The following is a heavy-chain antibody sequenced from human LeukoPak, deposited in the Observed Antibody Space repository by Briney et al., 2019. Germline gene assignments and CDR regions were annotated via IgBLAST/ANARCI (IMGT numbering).Heavy chain of an antibody. CDR1: GFTFSSYW. Sequence: GGSLRLSCTASGFTFSSYWMNWVRQAPGKGLEWVSSISSSSSYIYYADSVKGRFTISRDNAKNSLYLQMNSLRAEDTAVYYCAREGAGVGYCSSTSCYTPYYFDYWGQGTLVTVSS. CDR2: ISSSSSYI. J-gene: IGHJ4*02. CDR3: AREGAGVGYCSSTSCYTPYYFDY. D-gene: IGHD2-2*02. V-gene: IGHV3-21*01.